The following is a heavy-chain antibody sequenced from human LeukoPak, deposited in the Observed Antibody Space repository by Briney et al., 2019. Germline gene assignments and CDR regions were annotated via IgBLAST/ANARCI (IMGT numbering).Heavy chain of an antibody. CDR2: IKSKTDGGTT. V-gene: IGHV3-15*01. Sequence: PGGSLRLSCAASGFTFSNAWMSWVRQAPGKGLEWVGRIKSKTDGGTTDYAAPVKGRFTISRDDSKNTLYLQMNSLKTEDTAVYYCTTDSLDCSSTSCYGPWSDYYYYYMDVWGKGTTVTVSS. J-gene: IGHJ6*03. D-gene: IGHD2-2*01. CDR3: TTDSLDCSSTSCYGPWSDYYYYYMDV. CDR1: GFTFSNAW.